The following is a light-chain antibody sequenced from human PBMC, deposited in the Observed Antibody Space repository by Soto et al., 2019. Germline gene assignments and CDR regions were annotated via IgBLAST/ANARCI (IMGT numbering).Light chain of an antibody. CDR3: QQSNNWPWT. Sequence: EIVMSQSPATVSVSPGERATLSCRASQSVSNNLAWYQQQPGQAPMLLIFGASTRATGVPARFSGSGSGTDFTLAINSLQSEDFAVYYCQQSNNWPWTFGQGTKVDFK. V-gene: IGKV3-15*01. CDR2: GAS. J-gene: IGKJ1*01. CDR1: QSVSNN.